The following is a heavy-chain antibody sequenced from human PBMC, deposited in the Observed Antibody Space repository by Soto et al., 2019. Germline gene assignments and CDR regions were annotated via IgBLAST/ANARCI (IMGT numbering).Heavy chain of an antibody. J-gene: IGHJ4*02. V-gene: IGHV3-23*01. CDR2: ISGSGGST. D-gene: IGHD1-26*01. CDR3: AKLGGSYPNYYFDY. Sequence: EVQLLESGGGLVQPGGSLRLSCAASGFTFSNYVMSWVRQAPGKGLEWVSVISGSGGSTYYADSVKGRFTISRDNSKNTLYLQINSLRAEDTAVYYCAKLGGSYPNYYFDYWGQGTLVTVSS. CDR1: GFTFSNYV.